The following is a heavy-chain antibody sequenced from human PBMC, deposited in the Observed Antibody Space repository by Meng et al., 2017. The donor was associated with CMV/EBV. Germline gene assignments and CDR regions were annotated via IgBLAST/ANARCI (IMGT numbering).Heavy chain of an antibody. J-gene: IGHJ4*02. CDR3: ARESMVRGED. Sequence: QVQRRQWGVGLVTPSGTLSLTCAAYGGSFSGYYWSWIRQPPGKGLGWIGEINHSGSTNYNPSLKSRVTISVDTSKNQFSLKLSSVTAADTAVYYCARESMVRGEDWGQGTLVTVSS. CDR2: INHSGST. D-gene: IGHD3-10*01. CDR1: GGSFSGYY. V-gene: IGHV4-34*01.